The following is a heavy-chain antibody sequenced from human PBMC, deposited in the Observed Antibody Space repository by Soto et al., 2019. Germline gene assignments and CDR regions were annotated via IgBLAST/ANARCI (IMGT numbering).Heavy chain of an antibody. J-gene: IGHJ3*02. CDR1: GGSISSDNYF. CDR2: LDYIGRA. D-gene: IGHD2-15*01. CDR3: AWEVKSAAAPDAFDI. V-gene: IGHV4-31*03. Sequence: QVQLQESGPGLLTPSQTLSLTCSVSGGSISSDNYFWNWIRQHPEKGLEWIGYLDYIGRAYYNPSLKGRVTTPVDTSKNESSLRLSSVNVADTATSYGAWEVKSAAAPDAFDIWGEGTVGTVSS.